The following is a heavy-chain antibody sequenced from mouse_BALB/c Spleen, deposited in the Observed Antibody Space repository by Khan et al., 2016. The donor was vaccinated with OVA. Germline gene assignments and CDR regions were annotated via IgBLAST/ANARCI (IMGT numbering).Heavy chain of an antibody. J-gene: IGHJ4*01. CDR3: ARVGYDGYAMDY. V-gene: IGHV3-2*02. CDR1: GYSITSDYA. CDR2: ISYSGST. D-gene: IGHD2-2*01. Sequence: EVQLQESGPGLVKPSQSLSLTCTVTGYSITSDYAWNWIRQFPGNKLEWMGYISYSGSTSYNPSIKSRISITRDTSKNQFLLQLNSVTTEDTATYECARVGYDGYAMDYWGQGTAVTVSS.